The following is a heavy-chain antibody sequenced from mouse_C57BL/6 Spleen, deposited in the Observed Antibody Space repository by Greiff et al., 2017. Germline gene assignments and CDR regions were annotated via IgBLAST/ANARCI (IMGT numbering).Heavy chain of an antibody. CDR3: AREDGYYAMDY. CDR2: ISNGGGST. CDR1: GFTFSDYY. D-gene: IGHD2-3*01. V-gene: IGHV5-12*01. J-gene: IGHJ4*01. Sequence: EVKVEESGGGLVQPGGSLKLSCAASGFTFSDYYMYWVRQTPEKRLEWVAYISNGGGSTYYPDTVKGRFTISRDNAKNTLYLQMSRLKSEDTAMYYCAREDGYYAMDYWGQGTSVTVSS.